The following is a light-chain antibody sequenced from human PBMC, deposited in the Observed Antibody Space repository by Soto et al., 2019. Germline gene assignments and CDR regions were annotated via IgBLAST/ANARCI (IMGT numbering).Light chain of an antibody. V-gene: IGKV3-11*01. J-gene: IGKJ4*01. CDR3: QQRSNWPLT. CDR2: EAS. CDR1: QSVSSY. Sequence: EIVLTQSPATLSLSPGERATLSCRASQSVSSYLAWYQQKPGQAPRLLIYEASNRATGIPPRFSGSGSGTDFTFTISSLEPEDFAVYSCQQRSNWPLTFGGGTKVEVK.